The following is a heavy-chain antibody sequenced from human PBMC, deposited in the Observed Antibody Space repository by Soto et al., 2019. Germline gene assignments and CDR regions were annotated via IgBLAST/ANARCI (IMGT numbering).Heavy chain of an antibody. CDR2: ISYDGSNK. D-gene: IGHD2-21*02. CDR3: AKDLRRRVVTAPMGY. J-gene: IGHJ4*02. CDR1: GFTFSSYG. V-gene: IGHV3-30*18. Sequence: QVQLVESGGGVVQPGRSLRLSCAASGFTFSSYGMHWVRQAPGKGLEWVAVISYDGSNKYYADSVKGRFTISRDNSKNPLYLQMNSLRAEDTAVYYCAKDLRRRVVTAPMGYWGQGTLVTVSS.